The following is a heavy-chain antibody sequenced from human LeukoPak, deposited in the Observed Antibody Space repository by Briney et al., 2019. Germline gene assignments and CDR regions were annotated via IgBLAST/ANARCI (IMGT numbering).Heavy chain of an antibody. Sequence: ASVKVSCKASGYTFTAYYIHWVRQAPGQGLEWMGWISAYNGNTNYAQKLQGRVTMTTDTSTSTAYMELRSLRSDDTAVYYCARASYITSTDYCGQGTLVTVSS. CDR2: ISAYNGNT. J-gene: IGHJ4*02. V-gene: IGHV1-18*01. CDR1: GYTFTAYY. CDR3: ARASYITSTDY. D-gene: IGHD6-6*01.